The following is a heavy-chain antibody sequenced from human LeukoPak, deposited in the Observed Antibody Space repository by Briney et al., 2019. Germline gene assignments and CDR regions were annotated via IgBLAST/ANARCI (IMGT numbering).Heavy chain of an antibody. J-gene: IGHJ5*02. CDR2: IYYSGST. D-gene: IGHD2-15*01. Sequence: SETLSLTCTVSGGSISSSSYYWGWIRQPPGKGLEWIGSIYYSGSTYYNPSLKSRVAISVDTSKNQFSLKLSSVTAADTAVYYCARHVLVVAATLGWFDPWGQGTLVTVSS. V-gene: IGHV4-39*01. CDR1: GGSISSSSYY. CDR3: ARHVLVVAATLGWFDP.